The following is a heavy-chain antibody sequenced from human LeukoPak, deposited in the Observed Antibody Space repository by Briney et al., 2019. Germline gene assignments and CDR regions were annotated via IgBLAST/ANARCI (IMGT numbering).Heavy chain of an antibody. CDR1: AYTFTGYY. V-gene: IGHV1-2*04. CDR3: ARDGRAYYDILTGYYHFDY. CDR2: INPNSGGT. D-gene: IGHD3-9*01. Sequence: RASVTVSCKASAYTFTGYYIHWVRQAPGQGLEWMGWINPNSGGTYYAQKFQGWVTMTRDTSISTAYMELSRLRSDDTAVYYCARDGRAYYDILTGYYHFDYWGQGTLVTVSS. J-gene: IGHJ4*02.